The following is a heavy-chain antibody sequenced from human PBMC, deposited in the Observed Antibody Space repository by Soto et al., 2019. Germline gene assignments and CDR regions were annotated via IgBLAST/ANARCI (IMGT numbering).Heavy chain of an antibody. Sequence: GGSLRLSCAASGFTFSSYAMSWVRQAPGKGLEWVSAISGSGGSTYYADSVKGRFTISRDNSKNTLYLQMNSLRAEDTAVYYCAKDQYGYSSGWYLYWGQGTLVTVSS. CDR3: AKDQYGYSSGWYLY. D-gene: IGHD6-19*01. V-gene: IGHV3-23*01. CDR1: GFTFSSYA. J-gene: IGHJ4*02. CDR2: ISGSGGST.